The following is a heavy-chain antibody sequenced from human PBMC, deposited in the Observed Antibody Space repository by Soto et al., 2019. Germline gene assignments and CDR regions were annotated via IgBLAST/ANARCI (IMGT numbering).Heavy chain of an antibody. D-gene: IGHD3-22*01. CDR3: ASLRSPDYYDSSGYDY. J-gene: IGHJ4*02. Sequence: SETLSLTCAVSGGSISSGGYSWSWIRQPPGKGLEWIGYIYHSGSTYYNPSLKSRVTISVDRSKNQFSLKLSSVTAADTAVYYCASLRSPDYYDSSGYDYWGQGTLVTVSS. V-gene: IGHV4-30-2*01. CDR1: GGSISSGGYS. CDR2: IYHSGST.